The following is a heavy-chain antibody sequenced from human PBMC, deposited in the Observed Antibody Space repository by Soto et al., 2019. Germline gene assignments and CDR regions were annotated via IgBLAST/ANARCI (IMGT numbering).Heavy chain of an antibody. J-gene: IGHJ4*02. V-gene: IGHV3-30*18. D-gene: IGHD6-25*01. Sequence: PGGSLRLSCAASGFTFSSYGMHWVRQAPGKGLEWVAVISYDGSNKYYADSVKGRFTISRDNSKNTLYLQMNSLRAEDTAVYYCAKDDGGGSARPLGYWGKGTRDTVSS. CDR2: ISYDGSNK. CDR1: GFTFSSYG. CDR3: AKDDGGGSARPLGY.